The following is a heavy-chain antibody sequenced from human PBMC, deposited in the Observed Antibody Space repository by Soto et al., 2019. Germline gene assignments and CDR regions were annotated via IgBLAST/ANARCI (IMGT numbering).Heavy chain of an antibody. Sequence: ASVKVSCKASGYTFTSYDINWVRQATGQGLEWMGWMNPNSGNTGYAQKFQGRVTMTRNTSISTAYMELSSLRSEDTAVYYCARGPHPLVAAAIAGSRHYYMDVWGKGTTVTVSS. CDR2: MNPNSGNT. CDR1: GYTFTSYD. D-gene: IGHD2-15*01. CDR3: ARGPHPLVAAAIAGSRHYYMDV. J-gene: IGHJ6*03. V-gene: IGHV1-8*01.